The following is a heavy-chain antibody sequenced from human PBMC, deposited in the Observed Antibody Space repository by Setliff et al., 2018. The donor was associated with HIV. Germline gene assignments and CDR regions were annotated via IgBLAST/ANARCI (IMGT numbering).Heavy chain of an antibody. V-gene: IGHV1-69*13. CDR3: ARDGLLEAGIRFDY. CDR2: IIPIFGTA. CDR1: RGTFSSYA. Sequence: SVKVSCKTSRGTFSSYAVSWVRQGPGQGLEWMGGIIPIFGTAKYAQKFQGRVIITADESSTTAYMELSSLRSDDAAVYYCARDGLLEAGIRFDYWGQGTLVTVSS. D-gene: IGHD6-19*01. J-gene: IGHJ4*02.